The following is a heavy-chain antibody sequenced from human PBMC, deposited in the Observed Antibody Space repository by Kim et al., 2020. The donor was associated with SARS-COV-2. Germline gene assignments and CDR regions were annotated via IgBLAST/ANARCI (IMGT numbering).Heavy chain of an antibody. Sequence: GGSLRLSCAASGFNFRSYEMNWVRQAPGKGLEWVSYIGTTGNTIYYADSVKGRFTIFRDNTHNSLYLQMNSLRVEDTAVYYCARESGAHNWFDPWGQGTLVAVSS. CDR2: IGTTGNTI. V-gene: IGHV3-48*03. D-gene: IGHD2-15*01. CDR1: GFNFRSYE. J-gene: IGHJ5*02. CDR3: ARESGAHNWFDP.